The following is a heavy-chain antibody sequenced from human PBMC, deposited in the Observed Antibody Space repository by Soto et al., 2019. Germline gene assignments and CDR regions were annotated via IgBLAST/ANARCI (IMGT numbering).Heavy chain of an antibody. V-gene: IGHV1-8*01. CDR3: ARVYMKRYCRGGSCYYYYYYMDV. J-gene: IGHJ6*03. CDR1: GYTFTSYD. D-gene: IGHD2-15*01. Sequence: ASVKVSCKASGYTFTSYDINWARQATGQGLEWMGWMNPNSGNTGYAQKFQGRVTMTRNTSISTAYMELSSLRSEDTAVYYCARVYMKRYCRGGSCYYYYYYMDVWGKGTTVTVSS. CDR2: MNPNSGNT.